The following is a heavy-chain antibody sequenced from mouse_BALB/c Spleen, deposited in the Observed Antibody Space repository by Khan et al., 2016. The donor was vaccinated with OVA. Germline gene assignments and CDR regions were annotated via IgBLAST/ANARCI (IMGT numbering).Heavy chain of an antibody. D-gene: IGHD3-3*01. CDR2: ISYSGST. Sequence: EVKLEESGPGLVKPSQSLSLTCTVTGYSITSDYAWNWIRQFPGNKLEWMGYISYSGSTSYTPSLKSRISITGDTSKNHFFLQLNSVTTEDTATCYCARGRAYWGQGTLVSVSA. CDR3: ARGRAY. CDR1: GYSITSDYA. V-gene: IGHV3-2*02. J-gene: IGHJ3*01.